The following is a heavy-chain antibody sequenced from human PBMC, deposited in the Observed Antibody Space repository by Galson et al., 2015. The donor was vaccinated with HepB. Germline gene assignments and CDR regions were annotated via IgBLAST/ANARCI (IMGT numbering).Heavy chain of an antibody. CDR3: ARGVYPLRFLDPHYYMDV. V-gene: IGHV1-3*01. CDR1: GYTFTSYA. Sequence: SVKVSCKASGYTFTSYAMHWVRQAPGQRLEWMGWINAGNGNTKYSQKFQGRVTITRDTSASTAYMELSSLRSEDTAVYYCARGVYPLRFLDPHYYMDVWGKGTTVTVSS. CDR2: INAGNGNT. D-gene: IGHD3-3*01. J-gene: IGHJ6*03.